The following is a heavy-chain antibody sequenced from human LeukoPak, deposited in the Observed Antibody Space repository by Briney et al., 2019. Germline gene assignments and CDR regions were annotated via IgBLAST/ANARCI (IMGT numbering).Heavy chain of an antibody. V-gene: IGHV3-48*04. CDR2: ISSSSDTI. Sequence: GGSLRLSCAASGFSFSDYWMTWVRQAPGKGLEWVSYISSSSDTIFYADSVKGRFTISRDSAKNSLYLQMNSLRAEDTAVYYCARGSNWFDPWGQGTLVTVSS. CDR1: GFSFSDYW. J-gene: IGHJ5*02. CDR3: ARGSNWFDP.